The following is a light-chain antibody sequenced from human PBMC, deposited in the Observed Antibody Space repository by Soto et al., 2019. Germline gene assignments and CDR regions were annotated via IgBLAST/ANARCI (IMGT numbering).Light chain of an antibody. Sequence: QSALTQPASVSGSPGQSITISCTGTSSDVGGYNYVSWYQQHPGKAPKLMIYDVSDRPSGVSNRFSGSKSGNTASLTISGLQVEDEADYYCSSYTSNNTRVFGGGTKLTVL. V-gene: IGLV2-14*03. CDR2: DVS. J-gene: IGLJ2*01. CDR3: SSYTSNNTRV. CDR1: SSDVGGYNY.